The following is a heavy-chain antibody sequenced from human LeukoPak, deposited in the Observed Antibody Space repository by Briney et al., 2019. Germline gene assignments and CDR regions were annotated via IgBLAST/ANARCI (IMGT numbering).Heavy chain of an antibody. CDR3: ASFVAVAGTDAFDI. J-gene: IGHJ3*02. Sequence: GGSLRLSCAASGFTVSSNYMSWVRQAPGKGLEWVSVIYSGGSTYYADSVKGRFTISRDNSKNTLYLQMNSLRAEDTAVYYCASFVAVAGTDAFDIWGQGTMVTVSS. CDR2: IYSGGST. D-gene: IGHD6-19*01. V-gene: IGHV3-66*01. CDR1: GFTVSSNY.